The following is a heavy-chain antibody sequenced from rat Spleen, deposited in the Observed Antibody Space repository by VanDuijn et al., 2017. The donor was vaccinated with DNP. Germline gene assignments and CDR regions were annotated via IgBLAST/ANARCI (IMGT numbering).Heavy chain of an antibody. Sequence: EVQLVESGGGLVQPGGSLKLSCAVSGFTFSDYYMAWVRQAPTKGLEWVAYISYDGGSSYYGDSVKGRFTISRDNAKNTLYLQMNSLISEDMATYDCAGWYNSGYDFDYWGQGVMVTVSS. D-gene: IGHD4-3*01. CDR1: GFTFSDYY. J-gene: IGHJ2*01. V-gene: IGHV5-22*01. CDR3: AGWYNSGYDFDY. CDR2: ISYDGGSS.